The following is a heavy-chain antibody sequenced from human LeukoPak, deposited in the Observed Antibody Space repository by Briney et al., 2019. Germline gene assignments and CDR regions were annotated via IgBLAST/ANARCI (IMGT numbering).Heavy chain of an antibody. CDR3: ARTSRYNTRKGFDY. CDR1: GYSFTNYW. D-gene: IGHD1-20*01. J-gene: IGHJ4*02. V-gene: IGHV5-51*01. Sequence: GESLKISCQGSGYSFTNYWIGWARQVPGKGLEWMGIIFPGDSDTRYSPSFEGQVTISADKSISTAYVQWSSLKASDTAMYFCARTSRYNTRKGFDYWGQGSLVTVSS. CDR2: IFPGDSDT.